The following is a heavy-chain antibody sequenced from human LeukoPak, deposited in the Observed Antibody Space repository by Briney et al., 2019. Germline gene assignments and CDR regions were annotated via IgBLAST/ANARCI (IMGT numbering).Heavy chain of an antibody. CDR1: GYTFTNYG. D-gene: IGHD6-13*01. J-gene: IGHJ4*02. Sequence: ASVKVSCKASGYTFTNYGLGWVRQAPGQGLEWMGWISVHNGHTNYTQRPQGRVTMTRDTSTSTVYMELSSLRSEDTAVYYCARDHATGILDYWGQGTLVTVSS. CDR2: ISVHNGHT. V-gene: IGHV1-18*01. CDR3: ARDHATGILDY.